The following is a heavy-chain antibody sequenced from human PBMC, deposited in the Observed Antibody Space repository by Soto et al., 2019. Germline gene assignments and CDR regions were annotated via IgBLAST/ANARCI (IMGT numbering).Heavy chain of an antibody. CDR2: IYSGGST. V-gene: IGHV3-66*01. CDR1: GFTVSSNY. D-gene: IGHD3-10*02. CDR3: AREASRGFFAMFDFDI. J-gene: IGHJ3*02. Sequence: GGSLRLSCAASGFTVSSNYMSWVRQAPGKGLEWVSVIYSGGSTYYADSVKGRFTISRDNSKNTLYLQMNSLRAEDTAVYYCAREASRGFFAMFDFDIWGQGTMVTVSS.